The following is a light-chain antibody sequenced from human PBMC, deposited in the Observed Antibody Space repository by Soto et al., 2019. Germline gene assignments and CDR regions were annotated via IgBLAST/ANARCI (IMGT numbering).Light chain of an antibody. Sequence: QSVLTQPPSASGSPGQSVTISCTGTSSDVGGYDYVSWYKQHPGTAPKLMIYEVSKRPSGVPDRFSGSKSGNTAALTVSGLQAEDEADYYCSSYVGTNSYVFGTGTKLTVL. V-gene: IGLV2-8*01. CDR3: SSYVGTNSYV. J-gene: IGLJ1*01. CDR2: EVS. CDR1: SSDVGGYDY.